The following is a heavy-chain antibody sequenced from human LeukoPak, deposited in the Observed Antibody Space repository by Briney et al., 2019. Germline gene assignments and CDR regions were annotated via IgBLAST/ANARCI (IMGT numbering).Heavy chain of an antibody. Sequence: GGSLRLSCAASGFTFSSYAMHWVRQAPGKGLEWVAVISYDGSNKYYADSVKGRFTISRDNSKNTLYLQMNSLRAEDTAVYYCARDIAAENSGYHYGMDVWGQGTTVTVSS. CDR1: GFTFSSYA. J-gene: IGHJ6*02. CDR2: ISYDGSNK. CDR3: ARDIAAENSGYHYGMDV. V-gene: IGHV3-30-3*01. D-gene: IGHD6-13*01.